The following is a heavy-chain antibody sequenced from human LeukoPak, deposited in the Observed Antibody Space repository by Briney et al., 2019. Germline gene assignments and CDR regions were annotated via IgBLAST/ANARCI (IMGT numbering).Heavy chain of an antibody. CDR2: IWYDGSNK. V-gene: IGHV3-33*06. D-gene: IGHD3-22*01. Sequence: GGSLRLSCAASGFTFSSYGMHWVRQAPGKGLEWVAVIWYDGSNKYYADSVKGRFTISRDNSKNTLYLQMNSLRAEDTAVYYCAKEGNYYDSSGSLDYWGQGTLVTVSS. J-gene: IGHJ4*02. CDR1: GFTFSSYG. CDR3: AKEGNYYDSSGSLDY.